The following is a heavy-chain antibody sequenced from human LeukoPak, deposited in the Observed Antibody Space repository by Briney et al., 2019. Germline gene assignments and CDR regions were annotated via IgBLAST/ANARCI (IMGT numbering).Heavy chain of an antibody. CDR3: ARVRALGGYYNYFDY. J-gene: IGHJ4*02. Sequence: SETLSLTCTVSGGSISSSSYYWSWIRQPPGKGLEWIGYIYYSGSTNYNPSLKSRVTISVDTSKNQFSLKLSSVTAADTAVYYCARVRALGGYYNYFDYWGQGTLVTVSS. D-gene: IGHD3-22*01. V-gene: IGHV4-61*01. CDR2: IYYSGST. CDR1: GGSISSSSYY.